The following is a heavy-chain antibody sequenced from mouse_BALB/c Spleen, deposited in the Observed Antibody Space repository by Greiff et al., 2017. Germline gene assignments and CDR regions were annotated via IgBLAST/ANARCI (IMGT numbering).Heavy chain of an antibody. CDR3: ARRGLLIAMDD. D-gene: IGHD2-3*01. V-gene: IGHV5-9-4*01. Sequence: EVHLVESGGGLVKPGGSLKLSCAASGFTFSSYAMSWVRQCPEKRLEWVAEISSGGSYTYYPDNVTGRFTISRDNAKNTLYLEMGSLRSEDTAMYYCARRGLLIAMDDWGQGTSVTVSS. CDR1: GFTFSSYA. J-gene: IGHJ4*01. CDR2: ISSGGSYT.